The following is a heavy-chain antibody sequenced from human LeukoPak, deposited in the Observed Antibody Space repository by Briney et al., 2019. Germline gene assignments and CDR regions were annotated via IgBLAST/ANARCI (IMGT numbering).Heavy chain of an antibody. CDR3: ARDTKYAFDN. J-gene: IGHJ4*02. D-gene: IGHD2-2*01. CDR1: GFTLSSYS. CDR2: IGISSGNT. Sequence: QPGGSLRLSCAASGFTLSSYSMNWVRQAPGKGLEWISYIGISSGNTKYADSVKGRFTISGDKAKNSVYLQMNSLRVEDTAVYYCARDTKYAFDNWGQGTLVTVSS. V-gene: IGHV3-48*01.